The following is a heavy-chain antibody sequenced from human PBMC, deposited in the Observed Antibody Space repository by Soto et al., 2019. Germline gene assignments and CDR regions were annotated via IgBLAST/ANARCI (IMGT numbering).Heavy chain of an antibody. CDR2: IYPGDSDT. CDR3: ARQRIRGMFRYYYYGMDV. V-gene: IGHV5-51*01. CDR1: GYKVSTWHNFTSYW. Sequence: GESLKISCMGSGYKVSTWHNFTSYWIAWVRQMPGKGLEWMGIIYPGDSDTRYSPSFQSQVTISADKSISTAYLQWSSLKASDTAMYYCARQRIRGMFRYYYYGMDVWGQGTTVTVSS. J-gene: IGHJ6*02. D-gene: IGHD3-10*01.